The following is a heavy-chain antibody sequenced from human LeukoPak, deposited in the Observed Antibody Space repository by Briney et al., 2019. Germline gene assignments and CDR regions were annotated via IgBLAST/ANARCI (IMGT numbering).Heavy chain of an antibody. CDR1: GGSFSGYY. Sequence: PSETLSLTCAVYGGSFSGYYWSWIRQPPGKGLEWIGEINHSGSTNYNPSLKSRVTISVDTSKNQLSLKLSSVTAADTAVYYCARVNYYDSSGYYYLYFDYWGQGTLVTVSS. CDR3: ARVNYYDSSGYYYLYFDY. V-gene: IGHV4-34*01. CDR2: INHSGST. J-gene: IGHJ4*02. D-gene: IGHD3-22*01.